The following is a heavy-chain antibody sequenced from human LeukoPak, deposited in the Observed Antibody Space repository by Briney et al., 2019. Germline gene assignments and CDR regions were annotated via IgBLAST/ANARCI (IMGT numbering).Heavy chain of an antibody. CDR3: VRGTGY. V-gene: IGHV3-64D*06. J-gene: IGHJ4*02. CDR2: ISSNGDNT. Sequence: GGSLRLSCSVSGFTFSTYVMHWGRQAPGKGLEYVSAISSNGDNTYYAHSVKGRFTISRDNSKNTLYLQMSSLRADDTAVYYCVRGTGYWGQGTLVTVSS. CDR1: GFTFSTYV.